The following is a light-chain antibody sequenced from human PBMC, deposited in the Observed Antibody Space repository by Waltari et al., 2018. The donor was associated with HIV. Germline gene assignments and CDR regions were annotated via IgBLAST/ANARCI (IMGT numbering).Light chain of an antibody. CDR1: SSDVGGYNL. V-gene: IGLV2-23*02. CDR2: EVS. J-gene: IGLJ2*01. CDR3: CAYAGSTTYVI. Sequence: QSALTQPASVSGSPGQSIPISCTGTSSDVGGYNLVSWYQQHPGKAPKPMIYEVSKRPSGVSNRFPGSKSGNTASLTISGLQAEDEADYYCCAYAGSTTYVIFGGGTKLTVL.